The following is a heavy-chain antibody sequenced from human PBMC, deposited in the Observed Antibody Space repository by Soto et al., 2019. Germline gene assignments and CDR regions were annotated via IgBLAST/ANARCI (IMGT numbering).Heavy chain of an antibody. D-gene: IGHD3-22*01. J-gene: IGHJ2*01. CDR3: ARSVVVTPAWYCDR. V-gene: IGHV3-74*01. CDR1: GFTFSSYW. CDR2: INSDGSIT. Sequence: EVQLVESGGGLVQPGGSLRLSCAASGFTFSSYWIHWVRQAPGKGLVWVSRINSDGSITNYADYVKGRFTISRDNAKNRLYLHMNSLRAEDTAVYYCARSVVVTPAWYCDRWGRGALVTVSS.